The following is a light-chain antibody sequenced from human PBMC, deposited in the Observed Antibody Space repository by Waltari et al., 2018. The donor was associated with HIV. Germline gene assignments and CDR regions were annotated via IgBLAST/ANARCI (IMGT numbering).Light chain of an antibody. J-gene: IGLJ3*02. CDR3: TSYISSATPV. CDR2: EVS. V-gene: IGLV2-14*01. Sequence: QSGLTQPASVSGSPGQSITISCTGPSSDLVYYDPVPWYQHHPGKAPNFIIFEVSNRPSGIPNRFSGSKSGSTASLTISGLQAEDEAYYFCTSYISSATPVFGGGTKMTVL. CDR1: SSDLVYYDP.